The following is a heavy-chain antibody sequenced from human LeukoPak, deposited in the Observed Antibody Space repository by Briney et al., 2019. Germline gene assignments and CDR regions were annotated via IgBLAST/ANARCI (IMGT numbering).Heavy chain of an antibody. CDR1: GYTFTSYD. D-gene: IGHD6-13*01. V-gene: IGHV1-8*01. J-gene: IGHJ6*03. CDR2: MNPNSGNT. CDR3: AIAIAGAGTMGLYYYYYMDV. Sequence: ASVKVSCKASGYTFTSYDINGVTHATGQGLEWMGWMNPNSGNTGYAQKFQGRHTNNRNTPISTAYMELKTVRSEDTDMYYCAIAIAGAGTMGLYYYYYMDVWGKGTTVTVSS.